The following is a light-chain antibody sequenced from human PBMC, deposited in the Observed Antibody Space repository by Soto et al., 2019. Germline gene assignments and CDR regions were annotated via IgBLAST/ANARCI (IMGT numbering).Light chain of an antibody. CDR2: DTS. Sequence: EIVLTQSPATLSLSPGERATLSCRASQSVSSCLAWYQQKPGQAPRLLIYDTSTRATGIPARFSGSGSGTDFTLTINRLEAEDFAVYYCHQYCSLSWTFGQGTKV. CDR1: QSVSSC. J-gene: IGKJ1*01. CDR3: HQYCSLSWT. V-gene: IGKV3-20*01.